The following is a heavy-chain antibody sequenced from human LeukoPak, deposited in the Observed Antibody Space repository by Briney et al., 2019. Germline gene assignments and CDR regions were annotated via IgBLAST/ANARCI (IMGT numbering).Heavy chain of an antibody. CDR1: GFIFSTYG. CDR2: ISRSSRYI. J-gene: IGHJ4*02. Sequence: GGSLRLSCAASGFIFSTYGINWVRQAPGKGLEWVSSISRSSRYIYYADSVKGRFTISRDDAKNSLYLQMNSLRAEDTAVYYCARDRGDGYTLIAGWWGQGTLVTVSS. CDR3: ARDRGDGYTLIAGW. D-gene: IGHD5-24*01. V-gene: IGHV3-21*01.